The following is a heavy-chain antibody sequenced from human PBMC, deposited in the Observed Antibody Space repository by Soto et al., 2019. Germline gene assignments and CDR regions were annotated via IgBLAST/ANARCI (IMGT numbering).Heavy chain of an antibody. Sequence: GGSLRLSCAASGFTFSDYYMSWIRQAPGKGLEWVSYISSSGSTIYYADSVKGRFTISRDNAKNSLYLQMNSLRAEDTAVYYCARAGKGARGSGSYYIPSPFEVGWFDPWGQGTLVTVSS. D-gene: IGHD3-10*01. CDR3: ARAGKGARGSGSYYIPSPFEVGWFDP. CDR2: ISSSGSTI. V-gene: IGHV3-11*01. CDR1: GFTFSDYY. J-gene: IGHJ5*02.